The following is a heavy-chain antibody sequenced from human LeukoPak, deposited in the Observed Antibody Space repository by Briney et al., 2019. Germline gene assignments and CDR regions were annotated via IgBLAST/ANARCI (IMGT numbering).Heavy chain of an antibody. CDR1: GFTFSTYA. V-gene: IGHV3-23*01. J-gene: IGHJ5*02. CDR2: ISGDGTTT. CDR3: VKARSSGWFPNWFDP. Sequence: GGSLRLSCVVSGFTFSTYAMNWVRQTPRKGLERVSAISGDGTTTNYADSMKGRFIISRDNSKNTLYLQMNSLRVEDTAIYYCVKARSSGWFPNWFDPWGQGTLVTVSS. D-gene: IGHD6-19*01.